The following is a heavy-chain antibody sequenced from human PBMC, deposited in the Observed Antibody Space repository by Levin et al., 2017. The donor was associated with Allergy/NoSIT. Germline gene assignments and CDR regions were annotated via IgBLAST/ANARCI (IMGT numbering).Heavy chain of an antibody. CDR3: AKGGSRGVEPAGVTSDSLTRSYYYYGMDV. D-gene: IGHD2-2*01. V-gene: IGHV3-23*01. CDR1: GFIFSSYA. CDR2: ISGSGGST. Sequence: GGSLRLSCVASGFIFSSYAMNWVRQAPGKGLEWVSGISGSGGSTYDVDSVKGRFTISRDNSKNTLYLQMNSLRAEDTAVYYCAKGGSRGVEPAGVTSDSLTRSYYYYGMDVWGRGTTVTVSS. J-gene: IGHJ6*02.